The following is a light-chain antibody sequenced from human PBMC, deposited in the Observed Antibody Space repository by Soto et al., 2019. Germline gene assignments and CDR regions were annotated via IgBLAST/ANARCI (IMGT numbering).Light chain of an antibody. CDR1: SRDVGGYNY. J-gene: IGLJ1*01. V-gene: IGLV2-14*01. Sequence: QSVLTKPASVSGSPGQSITISCTGTSRDVGGYNYVSWYHQHPGKAPKLMIYDVSNRPSGVSNRFSGSKSGNTASLTISGLQAEDEADYYCSSYTSSSTLVFGTGTKVTVL. CDR2: DVS. CDR3: SSYTSSSTLV.